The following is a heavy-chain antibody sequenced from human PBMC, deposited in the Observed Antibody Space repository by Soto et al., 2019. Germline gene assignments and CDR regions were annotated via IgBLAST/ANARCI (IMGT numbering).Heavy chain of an antibody. V-gene: IGHV2-5*02. CDR3: AHRDVDKNGACDM. J-gene: IGHJ3*02. Sequence: ITTGVGVNWIRQPPGKALEWLAIIYWDDDKRYSPSLRSRLSISKDPSKDEVVLTMTNMDPVDTGTYYCAHRDVDKNGACDMWGQWTVVTVSS. D-gene: IGHD2-8*01. CDR2: IYWDDDK. CDR1: ITTGVG.